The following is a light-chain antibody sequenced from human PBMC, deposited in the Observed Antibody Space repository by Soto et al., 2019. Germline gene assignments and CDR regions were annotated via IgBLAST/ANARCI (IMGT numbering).Light chain of an antibody. CDR1: QTISSW. V-gene: IGKV1-5*03. Sequence: DIQMTQSPSTLSVSVGDGFTITCRASQTISSWLAWYQQKPGKAPKLLIYKASTLESGVPSRFSGSGSGTEFTLTITSLQADDFATYYCQQCHGYSSFGQGTKVDI. CDR3: QQCHGYSS. CDR2: KAS. J-gene: IGKJ2*01.